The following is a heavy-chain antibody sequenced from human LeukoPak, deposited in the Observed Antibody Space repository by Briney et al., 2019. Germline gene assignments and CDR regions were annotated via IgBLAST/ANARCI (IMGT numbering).Heavy chain of an antibody. CDR2: ISGSGGST. CDR1: GFTFSSYA. J-gene: IGHJ4*02. Sequence: GGSLRLSCAASGFTFSSYAMHWVRQAPGKGLEWVSAISGSGGSTYSADSVKGRFTISRDNSKSTLYLQMNSLRADDTAVYYCAKVPYSGYDTSALSFDYWGQGTLVTVSS. CDR3: AKVPYSGYDTSALSFDY. V-gene: IGHV3-23*01. D-gene: IGHD5-12*01.